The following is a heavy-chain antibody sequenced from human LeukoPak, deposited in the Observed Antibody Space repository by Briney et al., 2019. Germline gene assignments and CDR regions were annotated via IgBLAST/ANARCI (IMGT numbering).Heavy chain of an antibody. Sequence: SETLSLTWTVSGDSISRNSYYWGWIRQPPGKGLEWIGSIYYTGSTYYNPSLKSRAIISVHTSRNQLSLRLSSVTAADSAVYYCARATGAVAGVFDYWGQGTLVTVFS. D-gene: IGHD6-19*01. V-gene: IGHV4-39*07. CDR2: IYYTGST. J-gene: IGHJ4*02. CDR1: GDSISRNSYY. CDR3: ARATGAVAGVFDY.